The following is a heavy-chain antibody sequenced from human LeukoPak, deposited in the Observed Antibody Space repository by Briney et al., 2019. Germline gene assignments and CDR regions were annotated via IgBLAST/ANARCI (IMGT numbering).Heavy chain of an antibody. CDR3: ARAGGIAVAGFDY. Sequence: GGSLRLSCAASGFTFSSYSMNWVRQAPGRGLEWVSSISSSSSYIYYADSVKGRFTISRDNAKNSLYLQMNSLRAEDTAVYYCARAGGIAVAGFDYWGQGTLVTVSS. CDR1: GFTFSSYS. D-gene: IGHD6-19*01. J-gene: IGHJ4*02. V-gene: IGHV3-21*01. CDR2: ISSSSSYI.